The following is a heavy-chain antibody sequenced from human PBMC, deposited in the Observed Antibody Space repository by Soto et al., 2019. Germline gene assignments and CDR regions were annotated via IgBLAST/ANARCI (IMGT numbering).Heavy chain of an antibody. CDR1: GFTFRSYE. D-gene: IGHD2-15*01. V-gene: IGHV3-48*03. J-gene: IGHJ6*02. Sequence: GGSLRLSCAASGFTFRSYEMHWVRQPPGKGLQWISYISADGSGTYYADSVRGRFTISRDNARNSLSLQMNSLRADDTAVYYCARGDVYCSGGRCGMDVWGQGTTVTVSS. CDR3: ARGDVYCSGGRCGMDV. CDR2: ISADGSGT.